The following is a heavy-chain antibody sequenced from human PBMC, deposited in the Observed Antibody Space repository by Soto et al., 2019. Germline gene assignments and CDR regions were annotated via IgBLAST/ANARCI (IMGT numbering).Heavy chain of an antibody. D-gene: IGHD3-16*01. V-gene: IGHV3-49*04. CDR3: TRNRRIMITFGGVNDY. J-gene: IGHJ4*02. Sequence: HPGGSLRLSCTASGFTFGDYAMSWVRQAPGKGLEWVGFIRSKAYGGTTEYAASVKGRFTISRDDSKSIAYLQMNSLKTEDTAVYYCTRNRRIMITFGGVNDYWGQGTLVTVSS. CDR2: IRSKAYGGTT. CDR1: GFTFGDYA.